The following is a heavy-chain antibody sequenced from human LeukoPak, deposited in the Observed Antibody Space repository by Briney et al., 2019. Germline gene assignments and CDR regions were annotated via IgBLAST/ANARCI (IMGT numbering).Heavy chain of an antibody. Sequence: GASVKVSCKASGYTFTGYYMHWVRQAPGQGLEWMGWINPNSGGTNYAQKFQGRVTMTRDTSISTAYMELSRLRSDDTAVYYCARDSTLVYGDYVYRFDPWGQGTLVAVSS. CDR1: GYTFTGYY. CDR2: INPNSGGT. CDR3: ARDSTLVYGDYVYRFDP. D-gene: IGHD4-17*01. V-gene: IGHV1-2*02. J-gene: IGHJ5*02.